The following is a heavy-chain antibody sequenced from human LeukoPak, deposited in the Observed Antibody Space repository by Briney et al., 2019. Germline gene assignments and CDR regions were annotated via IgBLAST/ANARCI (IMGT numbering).Heavy chain of an antibody. D-gene: IGHD3-22*01. CDR1: GGSISSSSYY. CDR2: IYYSGST. Sequence: SETLSLTCTVSGGSISSSSYYWGWIRQPPGKGLEWIGSIYYSGSTYYNPSLKSRVTISVDTSKNQFSLKLSSVTAADTAVYYCARPGGSGYLTTFDYWGQGTLVTVSS. CDR3: ARPGGSGYLTTFDY. J-gene: IGHJ4*02. V-gene: IGHV4-39*01.